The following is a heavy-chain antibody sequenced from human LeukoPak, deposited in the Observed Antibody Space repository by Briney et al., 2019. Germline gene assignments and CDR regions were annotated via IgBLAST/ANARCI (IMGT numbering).Heavy chain of an antibody. J-gene: IGHJ5*02. CDR2: IYSGGST. D-gene: IGHD3-22*01. V-gene: IGHV3-53*01. Sequence: GGSLRLSCAASGFTVSSNYMSWVRQAPGKGLEWVSVIYSGGSTYYADSVKGRFTISRDNAKNSLYLQMNSLRAEDTAVYYCARDPSPTYYYDSSWFDPWGQGTLVTVSS. CDR3: ARDPSPTYYYDSSWFDP. CDR1: GFTVSSNY.